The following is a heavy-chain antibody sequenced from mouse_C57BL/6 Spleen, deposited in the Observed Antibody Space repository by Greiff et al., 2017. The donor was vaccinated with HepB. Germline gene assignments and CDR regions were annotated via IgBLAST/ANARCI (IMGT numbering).Heavy chain of an antibody. CDR1: GYTFTSYW. CDR2: IYPGSGST. D-gene: IGHD2-4*01. V-gene: IGHV1-55*01. Sequence: QVQLQQPGAELVKPGASVKMSCKASGYTFTSYWITWVKQRPGQGLEWIGDIYPGSGSTNYNEKFKSKATLTVDTSSSTAYMQLSSLTSEDSAVYYCARNPIYYDYDEAYWGQGTLVTVSA. J-gene: IGHJ3*01. CDR3: ARNPIYYDYDEAY.